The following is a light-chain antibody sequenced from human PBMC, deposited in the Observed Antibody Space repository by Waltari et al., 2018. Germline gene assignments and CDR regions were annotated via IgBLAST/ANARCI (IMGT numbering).Light chain of an antibody. CDR3: MNGNSYPVT. J-gene: IGKJ3*01. Sequence: DIQITQSPSTLSASVGDRVTITGRASQSISSWLAWYQQKQGKAPKLLIYKASSLESGVPSRFSGSGSGTEFTLTISSLQPDEFATEYVMNGNSYPVTFGPGTKVDIK. CDR2: KAS. V-gene: IGKV1-5*03. CDR1: QSISSW.